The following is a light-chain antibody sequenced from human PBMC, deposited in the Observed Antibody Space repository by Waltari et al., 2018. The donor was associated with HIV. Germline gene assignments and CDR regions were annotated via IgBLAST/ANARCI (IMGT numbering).Light chain of an antibody. V-gene: IGLV2-14*03. CDR2: DVS. CDR1: SSDVGRYNY. J-gene: IGLJ1*01. CDR3: SSYTGSSTLGV. Sequence: QSALTQPDSVSGSPGQSITISCTGASSDVGRYNYVSWYQQHPGKAPKLMTRDVSNRPSGVSNRFSGSKSGNTASLTISGLQAEDEADYYCSSYTGSSTLGVFGGGTRVTVL.